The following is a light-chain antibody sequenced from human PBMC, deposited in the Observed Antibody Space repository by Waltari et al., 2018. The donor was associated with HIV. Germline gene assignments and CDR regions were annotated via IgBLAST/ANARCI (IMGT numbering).Light chain of an antibody. CDR1: KLGDKY. CDR2: QDT. V-gene: IGLV3-1*01. Sequence: SYEVTQPPSVSVSPGQTASITCSGDKLGDKYTCWYQQKPGQSPVLVIYQDTERPSGNPERFSGSNSGNTATLTISGTQPMDEADYHCQAWDSSTDVVFGGGTKLTVL. J-gene: IGLJ2*01. CDR3: QAWDSSTDVV.